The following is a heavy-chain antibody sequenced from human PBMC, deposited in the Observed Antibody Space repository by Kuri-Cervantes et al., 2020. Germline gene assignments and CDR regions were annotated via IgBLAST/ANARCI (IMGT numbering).Heavy chain of an antibody. V-gene: IGHV3-15*01. CDR1: GFTFSNAW. D-gene: IGHD6-13*01. J-gene: IGHJ4*02. CDR2: IKSKTDGGTT. Sequence: GESLKISCAASGFTFSNAWMSWVRQAPGKGLEWVGRIKSKTDGGTTDYAAPVKGGFTISRDNAKNSLYLQMNSLRAEDTAVYYCARETPGYSSSPYFDYWGQGTLVTVSS. CDR3: ARETPGYSSSPYFDY.